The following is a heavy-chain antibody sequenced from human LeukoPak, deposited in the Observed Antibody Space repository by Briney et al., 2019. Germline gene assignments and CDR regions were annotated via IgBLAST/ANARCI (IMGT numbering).Heavy chain of an antibody. Sequence: SETLSLTCAVYSGSFSGYYWSWIRQPPGKGLEWIGEINHSGSTNYNPSLKSRVIISVDTSKNQFSLKLSSVTAADTAVYYCALGSSWDYYYYMDVWGKGTTVTVSS. CDR3: ALGSSWDYYYYMDV. V-gene: IGHV4-34*01. J-gene: IGHJ6*03. CDR2: INHSGST. CDR1: SGSFSGYY. D-gene: IGHD6-13*01.